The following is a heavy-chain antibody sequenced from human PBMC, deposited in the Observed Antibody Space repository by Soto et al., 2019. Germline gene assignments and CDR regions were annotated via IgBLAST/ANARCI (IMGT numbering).Heavy chain of an antibody. V-gene: IGHV4-30-4*01. D-gene: IGHD3-10*01. CDR3: AREIASGWGYYYYGMDV. J-gene: IGHJ6*02. CDR2: IYYSGST. Sequence: QVQLQESGPGLVKPSQTLSLTCTVSGGSISSGDYYWSWIRQPPGKGLEWIGYIYYSGSTYYNPSLKSRVTISVDTSKNQFSLKLSSVTAADTAVYYCAREIASGWGYYYYGMDVWGQGTTVTVSS. CDR1: GGSISSGDYY.